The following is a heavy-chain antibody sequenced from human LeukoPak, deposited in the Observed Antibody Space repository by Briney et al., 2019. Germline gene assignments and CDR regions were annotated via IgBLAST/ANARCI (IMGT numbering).Heavy chain of an antibody. Sequence: SVKVSCKASGGTFSSYAISWVRQAPGQGLEWMGGIIPIFGTANYAQKFQGRVTITTDESTSTAYMELSSLRSEDTAVYYCAREREGNVVVPAAIWFDPWGQGTLVTVSS. CDR2: IIPIFGTA. V-gene: IGHV1-69*05. CDR1: GGTFSSYA. D-gene: IGHD2-2*01. CDR3: AREREGNVVVPAAIWFDP. J-gene: IGHJ5*02.